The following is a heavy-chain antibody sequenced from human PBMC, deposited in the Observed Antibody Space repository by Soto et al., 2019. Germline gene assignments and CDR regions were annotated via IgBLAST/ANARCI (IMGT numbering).Heavy chain of an antibody. CDR1: GYTFFTYD. Sequence: QVHLVQSGVEVKTPGASVKVSCQAAGYTFFTYDISWVRQAPGQGVEWMGWRSTYSGDTKYAQKFQGRVTMTTDTSTTTPHLELRSLRSDDTAVYYCARHHGPTTSENWFDPWGQGTLVTVSS. V-gene: IGHV1-18*01. J-gene: IGHJ5*02. CDR3: ARHHGPTTSENWFDP. CDR2: RSTYSGDT. D-gene: IGHD5-12*01.